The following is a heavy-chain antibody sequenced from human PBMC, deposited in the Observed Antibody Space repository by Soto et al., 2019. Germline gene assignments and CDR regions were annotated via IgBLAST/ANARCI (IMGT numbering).Heavy chain of an antibody. Sequence: QIQLVQSGAEVKKPGASVKVSCKASGYNFFDYGVSWVRQAPGQGLEWMGWVSPKSGNTDFARKVQGRVTMTADTSTNTAYLELRGLTSDDTAVYYCARGRTVSSIGPLLVWGQGTLVSVSS. D-gene: IGHD1-1*01. J-gene: IGHJ1*01. CDR2: VSPKSGNT. V-gene: IGHV1-18*01. CDR1: GYNFFDYG. CDR3: ARGRTVSSIGPLLV.